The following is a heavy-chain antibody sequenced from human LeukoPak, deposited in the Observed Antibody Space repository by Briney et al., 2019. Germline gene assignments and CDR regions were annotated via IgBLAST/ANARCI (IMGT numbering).Heavy chain of an antibody. CDR1: GASVSSFQ. D-gene: IGHD2-8*01. J-gene: IGHJ4*02. Sequence: PSETLSLTCSVSGASVSSFQWSWIRQSPGKGLEWIGYIYTNGRTNSNPSLKSRVTMSLDTSKNQFSLKLTSVSAADTAVYYCATSNDAKIVPFGHWGQGSLVTVSS. V-gene: IGHV4-4*09. CDR2: IYTNGRT. CDR3: ATSNDAKIVPFGH.